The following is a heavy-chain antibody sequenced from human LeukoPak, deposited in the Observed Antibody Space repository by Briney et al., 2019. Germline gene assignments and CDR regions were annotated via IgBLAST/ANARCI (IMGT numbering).Heavy chain of an antibody. Sequence: PSETLSLTCTVSGGSISSYYWNWIRQPPGKGLEWIGYIYYSGSTNYNPSLKSRVTISVDTSKNQFSLNLSSVTAADTAVYYCARSPTSSNFDIWGQGTMVTVSS. J-gene: IGHJ3*02. CDR2: IYYSGST. V-gene: IGHV4-59*08. CDR1: GGSISSYY. CDR3: ARSPTSSNFDI.